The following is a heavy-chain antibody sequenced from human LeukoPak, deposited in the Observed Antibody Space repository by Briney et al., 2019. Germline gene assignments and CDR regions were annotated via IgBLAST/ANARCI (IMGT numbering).Heavy chain of an antibody. V-gene: IGHV3-66*01. D-gene: IGHD2-15*01. CDR2: IYTGGST. CDR1: GFTVSSNY. CDR3: AKALHNIRGYYFDY. Sequence: GGSLRLSCAASGFTVSSNYMRWVRQAPGKGLEWVSVIYTGGSTYYADSVKGRFIISRDNSKNTLYLQMNSLRAEDTAVYYCAKALHNIRGYYFDYWAREPWSPSPQ. J-gene: IGHJ4*02.